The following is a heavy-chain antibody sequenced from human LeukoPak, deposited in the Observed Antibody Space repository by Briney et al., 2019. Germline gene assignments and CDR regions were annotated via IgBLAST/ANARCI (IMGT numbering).Heavy chain of an antibody. J-gene: IGHJ6*03. CDR3: ARGVVSDVIFSPKDV. Sequence: ASVKVSCKASGYTFTSYGISWVRQAPGQGLEWMGRISAYNGNTNYAQKLQGRVTMTTDTSTSTAYMELRSLRSDDTAVYYCARGVVSDVIFSPKDVWGKGTTVIVSS. D-gene: IGHD2-2*01. CDR1: GYTFTSYG. CDR2: ISAYNGNT. V-gene: IGHV1-18*01.